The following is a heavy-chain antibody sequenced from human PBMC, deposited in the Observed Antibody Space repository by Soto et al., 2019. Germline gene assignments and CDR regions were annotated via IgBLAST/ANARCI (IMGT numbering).Heavy chain of an antibody. CDR2: ISAYNGNT. V-gene: IGHV1-18*01. J-gene: IGHJ5*02. CDR3: ARDSDIVVVVAPYNWFDP. Sequence: ASVKVSCKASGYTFTSYGISWVRQAPGQGLEWMGWISAYNGNTNYAQKLQGRVTMTTDTSTSTAYMELRSLRSDDTAVYYCARDSDIVVVVAPYNWFDPWGQGTLVTVSS. CDR1: GYTFTSYG. D-gene: IGHD2-15*01.